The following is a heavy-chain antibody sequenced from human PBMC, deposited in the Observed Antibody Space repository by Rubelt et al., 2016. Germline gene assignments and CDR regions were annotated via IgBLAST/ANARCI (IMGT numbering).Heavy chain of an antibody. CDR1: GGSISSSNW. V-gene: IGHV4-4*02. J-gene: IGHJ6*02. Sequence: ESGPGLVKPSGTLSLTCAVSGGSISSSNWWSWVRQPPGKGLEWIGEIYHSGSTNYNPSLKSRVTISVDKSKNQFSLKLSSVTAADTAVYYWARQINWGSFYYYYGMDVWGQGTTVTVSS. D-gene: IGHD7-27*01. CDR2: IYHSGST. CDR3: ARQINWGSFYYYYGMDV.